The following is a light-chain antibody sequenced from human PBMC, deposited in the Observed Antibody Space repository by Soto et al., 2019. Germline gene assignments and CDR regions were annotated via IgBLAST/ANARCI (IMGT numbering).Light chain of an antibody. V-gene: IGKV3-20*01. CDR1: QTVSSSY. J-gene: IGKJ2*01. Sequence: EIVLTQSPGTLSLSPGVRATLSCRASQTVSSSYLAWSQQKPGQAPRPLIYGASNRATGVPDRFSGTESGTDFTLTISRLEPEDFAVYYCHLYGTSPLFTFGQGTKLEIK. CDR3: HLYGTSPLFT. CDR2: GAS.